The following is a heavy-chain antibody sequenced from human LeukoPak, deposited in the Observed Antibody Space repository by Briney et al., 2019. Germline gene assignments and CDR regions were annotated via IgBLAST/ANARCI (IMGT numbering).Heavy chain of an antibody. V-gene: IGHV3-30*07. CDR1: GFTFSSYA. J-gene: IGHJ4*02. CDR2: ISSGGVYD. CDR3: AREFGYCSTTSCPLGF. Sequence: PGGSLRLSCAASGFTFSSYAMHWVRQAPGKGLEWVSIISSGGVYDYYADSVKGRFTISRDNSKNTLYLQMNSLRAEDTAVYYCAREFGYCSTTSCPLGFWGQGTPVTVSS. D-gene: IGHD2-2*03.